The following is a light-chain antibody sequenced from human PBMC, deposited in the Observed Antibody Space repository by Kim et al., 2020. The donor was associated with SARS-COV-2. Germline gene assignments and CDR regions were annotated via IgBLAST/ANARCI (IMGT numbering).Light chain of an antibody. CDR2: DVN. V-gene: IGLV2-11*01. Sequence: QSALTQPRSVSGSPGQSVTISCTGSSSDVGAYDFVSWYQQHPGRAPKLLIYDVNKRASGVPDRFSGSKSGNTASLTVSGLQVEYEADYHCSAYAGTVHVLGIGTKVTVL. CDR3: SAYAGTVHV. J-gene: IGLJ1*01. CDR1: SSDVGAYDF.